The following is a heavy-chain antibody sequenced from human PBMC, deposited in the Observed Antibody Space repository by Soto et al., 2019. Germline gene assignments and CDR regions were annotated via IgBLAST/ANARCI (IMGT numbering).Heavy chain of an antibody. Sequence: GESLKISCKGSGYSFAGYWITWVRQKPGKGLEWMGRIDPSDSQTYYSPSFRGHVTISVTKSITTVFLQWSSLRASDTAMYYCARGMTTVTHFDYWGQGTLVTVSS. J-gene: IGHJ4*02. CDR2: IDPSDSQT. CDR3: ARGMTTVTHFDY. V-gene: IGHV5-10-1*01. D-gene: IGHD4-17*01. CDR1: GYSFAGYW.